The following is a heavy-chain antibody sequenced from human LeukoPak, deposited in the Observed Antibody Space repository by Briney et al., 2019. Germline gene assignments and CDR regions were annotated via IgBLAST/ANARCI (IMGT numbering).Heavy chain of an antibody. V-gene: IGHV3-23*01. CDR3: AKSLRGYSYGYGYYYYMDV. CDR2: ISGSGGST. Sequence: GGSLRLSCAASGFTFSSYAMSWVRQAPGKRLEWVSAISGSGGSTYYADCVKGRFTISRDNSKNTLYLQMNSLRAEDTAVYYCAKSLRGYSYGYGYYYYMDVWGKGTTVTVSS. CDR1: GFTFSSYA. J-gene: IGHJ6*03. D-gene: IGHD5-18*01.